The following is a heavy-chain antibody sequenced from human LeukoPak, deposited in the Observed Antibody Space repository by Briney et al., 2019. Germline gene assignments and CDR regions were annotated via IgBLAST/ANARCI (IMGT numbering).Heavy chain of an antibody. CDR1: GGTFSNYP. CDR3: AREGYCSSTSCYLRYFDY. J-gene: IGHJ4*02. Sequence: SVKVSCKASGGTFSNYPITWVRQAPGQGLEWMGGIIPIFGTVNYAQKFQGRVTITADESTSTAYMELSSLRSEDTAVYYCAREGYCSSTSCYLRYFDYWGQGTLVTVSS. CDR2: IIPIFGTV. V-gene: IGHV1-69*13. D-gene: IGHD2-2*01.